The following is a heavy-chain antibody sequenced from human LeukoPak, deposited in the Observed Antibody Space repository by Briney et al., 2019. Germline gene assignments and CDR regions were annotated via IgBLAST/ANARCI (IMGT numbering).Heavy chain of an antibody. D-gene: IGHD6-13*01. CDR3: AKDSFRQQLVPDY. Sequence: GRSLRLSCAASGFTFDDYAMHWARQAPGKGLEWVSGISWNSGSIGYADSVKGRFTISRDNAKNSLYLQMNSLRAEDTALYYCAKDSFRQQLVPDYWGQGTLVTVSS. V-gene: IGHV3-9*01. CDR1: GFTFDDYA. CDR2: ISWNSGSI. J-gene: IGHJ4*02.